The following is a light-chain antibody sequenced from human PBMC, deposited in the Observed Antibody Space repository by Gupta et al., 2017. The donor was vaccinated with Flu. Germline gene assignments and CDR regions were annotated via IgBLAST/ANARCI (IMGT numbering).Light chain of an antibody. J-gene: IGLJ2*01. CDR3: QAADNRETYVV. V-gene: IGLV3-25*03. CDR2: KDS. CDR1: ALPKQF. Sequence: SYELTQPPSVSVSPGQTARITCSGDALPKQFVYWYQQKPGQAPVLLIYKDSERPSGIPERFSGSTSGTTVTLTISGVQAEDEADYYCQAADNRETYVVFGGGTKLTVL.